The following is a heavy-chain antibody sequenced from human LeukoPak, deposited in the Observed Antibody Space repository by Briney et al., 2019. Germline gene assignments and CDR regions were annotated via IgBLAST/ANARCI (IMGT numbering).Heavy chain of an antibody. CDR1: GFTFSSYS. V-gene: IGHV3-21*04. CDR3: AKSSGFLEPLDY. Sequence: GGSLRLSCAASGFTFSSYSMNWVRQAPGKGLEWVSSISSSSSYIYYADSVKGRFTISRDNAKNSLYLQMNSLRAEDTALYYCAKSSGFLEPLDYWGQGTLVTVSS. J-gene: IGHJ4*02. D-gene: IGHD1-1*01. CDR2: ISSSSSYI.